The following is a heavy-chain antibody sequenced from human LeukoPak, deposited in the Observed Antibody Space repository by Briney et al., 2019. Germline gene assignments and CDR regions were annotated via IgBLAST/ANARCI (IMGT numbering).Heavy chain of an antibody. CDR2: IKQDESEK. CDR3: ARDPSGSDFDY. Sequence: GGSLRLSCAASGFSFSSYGMHWVRQAPGKGLEWVANIKQDESEKFYVDSVKGRFTISRDNAKNSLYLQMNSLRAEDTAVYYCARDPSGSDFDYWGQGTLVTVSS. V-gene: IGHV3-7*01. D-gene: IGHD5-12*01. CDR1: GFSFSSYG. J-gene: IGHJ4*02.